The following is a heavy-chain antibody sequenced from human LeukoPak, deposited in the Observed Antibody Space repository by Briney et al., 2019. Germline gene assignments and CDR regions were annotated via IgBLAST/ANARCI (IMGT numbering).Heavy chain of an antibody. J-gene: IGHJ6*02. V-gene: IGHV4-59*08. CDR2: IHYSGYT. CDR1: SGPFSGYY. Sequence: SETLSLTCTVSSGPFSGYYWSWNRQPPGKGLEWIGYIHYSGYTIYSPSFGSRVSISVDPSKNNFSLRLSSVTAADTAVYYCARHDDIGLFQHGMDVWGQGTTVTVSS. CDR3: ARHDDIGLFQHGMDV. D-gene: IGHD1-1*01.